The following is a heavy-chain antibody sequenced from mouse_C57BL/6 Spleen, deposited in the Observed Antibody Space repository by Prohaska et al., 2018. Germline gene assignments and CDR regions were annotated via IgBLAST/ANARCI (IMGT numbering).Heavy chain of an antibody. Sequence: QIQLVQSGPELKKPGETVRISCKASGYTFTTYGMSWVKQAPGKGLKWMGWXXXYSGVPTYADDFKGRFAFSLGTSASTAYLQINNLKNEDTATYFCARWDPSGYVNWFAYWGQGTLVTVSA. CDR3: ARWDPSGYVNWFAY. J-gene: IGHJ3*01. V-gene: IGHV9-3*01. CDR1: GYTFTTYG. CDR2: XXXYSGVP. D-gene: IGHD3-2*02.